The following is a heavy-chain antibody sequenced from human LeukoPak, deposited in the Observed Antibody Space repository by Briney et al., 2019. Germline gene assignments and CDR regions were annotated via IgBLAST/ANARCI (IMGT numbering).Heavy chain of an antibody. CDR1: GFTFSRYA. Sequence: GGSLRLSCAASGFTFSRYAMSWVRQAPGKGLEWVCGISSSGESPYYADSVKGLFTISRDNSKNTLYLEINSLRAEDTAVYYCAKKSRDGYNPFDYLGQGTLVTVSS. CDR2: ISSSGESP. J-gene: IGHJ4*02. D-gene: IGHD5-24*01. CDR3: AKKSRDGYNPFDY. V-gene: IGHV3-23*01.